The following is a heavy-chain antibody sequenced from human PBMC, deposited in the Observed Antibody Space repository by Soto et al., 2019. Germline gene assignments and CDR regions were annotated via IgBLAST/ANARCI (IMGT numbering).Heavy chain of an antibody. Sequence: SGRDLVQPGRSLRLSCTTSGFTFGDYAVSWLRQAPGKGLEWVSFIRSKVSGGTAEYAASVKGRFTISRDDSKSIAYLQMNSLKIEDTAVYYCTRDLVGVLAFDIWGQGTMVTVSS. CDR1: GFTFGDYA. D-gene: IGHD3-16*01. J-gene: IGHJ3*02. CDR2: IRSKVSGGTA. CDR3: TRDLVGVLAFDI. V-gene: IGHV3-49*03.